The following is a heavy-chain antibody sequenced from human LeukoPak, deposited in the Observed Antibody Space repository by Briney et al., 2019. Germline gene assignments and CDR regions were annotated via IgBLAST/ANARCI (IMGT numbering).Heavy chain of an antibody. CDR2: IYSGGST. D-gene: IGHD6-19*01. J-gene: IGHJ1*01. Sequence: GGSLRLSCAASGFTVSSNYMSWVRQAPGKGLEWVSVIYSGGSTYYADSVKGRFTISRDNSKNTLYLQMNSLRAEDTAVYYCARSSGWYLNFQHWGQGTLVTVSS. CDR3: ARSSGWYLNFQH. CDR1: GFTVSSNY. V-gene: IGHV3-66*01.